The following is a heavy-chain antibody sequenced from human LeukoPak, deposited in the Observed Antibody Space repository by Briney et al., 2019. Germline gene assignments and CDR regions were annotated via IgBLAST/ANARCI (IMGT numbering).Heavy chain of an antibody. CDR2: IYPGDSDT. D-gene: IGHD5-24*01. V-gene: IGHV5-51*01. CDR1: GYTFTTYW. J-gene: IGHJ1*01. CDR3: ARQSDGYNTEF. Sequence: GESLKISCKGSGYTFTTYWIGWVRQMPGKGLEWMGIIYPGDSDTRYSPSFHGQVTISADKSINTAYLQWSSLEASDTAIYYCARQSDGYNTEFWGQGTLVSVSS.